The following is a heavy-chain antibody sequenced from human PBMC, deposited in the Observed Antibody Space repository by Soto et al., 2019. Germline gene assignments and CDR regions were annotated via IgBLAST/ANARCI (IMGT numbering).Heavy chain of an antibody. CDR1: GGSVSSSSYY. CDR2: IYFSGTT. V-gene: IGHV4-61*01. CDR3: AREGKRVSMVRGFDS. D-gene: IGHD3-10*01. J-gene: IGHJ4*02. Sequence: QVQLQESGPGLVKPSETLSLTCTVSGGSVSSSSYYWPWLRQPPGKRLEWIGYIYFSGTTEYNPALKSRVAISFDTSKNQFSLKLSSVIAADTAVYYCAREGKRVSMVRGFDSWGQGTLVTVSS.